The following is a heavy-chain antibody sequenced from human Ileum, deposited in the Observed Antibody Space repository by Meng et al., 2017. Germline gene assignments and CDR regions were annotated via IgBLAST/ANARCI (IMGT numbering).Heavy chain of an antibody. V-gene: IGHV4-4*02. Sequence: VPVKESGPGRVKLSGHMVLTCEVSGGSLNSYVWWSWVRQAPGKGLEWIGEIYPGGSINYNPSLKSRVTISADTSKNQFSLSLDSVTAADTAVYYCVRNDYCSGGTCYPHFDYWGQGTLVTVSS. D-gene: IGHD2-15*01. CDR3: VRNDYCSGGTCYPHFDY. CDR2: IYPGGSI. J-gene: IGHJ4*02. CDR1: GGSLNSYVW.